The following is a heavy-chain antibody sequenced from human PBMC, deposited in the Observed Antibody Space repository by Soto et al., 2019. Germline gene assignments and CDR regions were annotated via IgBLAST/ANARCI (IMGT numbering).Heavy chain of an antibody. CDR2: ISYDGSNK. D-gene: IGHD6-19*01. CDR3: AREMGWYFDY. CDR1: GFTFSSYA. Sequence: QVQLVESGGGVVQPGRSLRLSCAASGFTFSSYAMHWVRQAPGKGLEWVAVISYDGSNKYYADSVKGRFTISRDKSKNTLYLQMNSLRAEDTAVYYCAREMGWYFDYWGQGTLVTVSS. V-gene: IGHV3-30-3*01. J-gene: IGHJ4*02.